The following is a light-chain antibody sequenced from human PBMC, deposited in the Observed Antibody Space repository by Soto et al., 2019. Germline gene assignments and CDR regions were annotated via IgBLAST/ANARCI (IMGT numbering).Light chain of an antibody. CDR3: QQYTNWPIT. Sequence: EVVMTQSPATLSVSPGERATLSCRASQTVGKNYLAWYQQKPGQAPRLLIYGISARATGIPARFSGSGSGTELTLTINILQSQDFAVYYCQQYTNWPITFGQGTRLEIK. V-gene: IGKV3-15*01. J-gene: IGKJ5*01. CDR1: QTVGKN. CDR2: GIS.